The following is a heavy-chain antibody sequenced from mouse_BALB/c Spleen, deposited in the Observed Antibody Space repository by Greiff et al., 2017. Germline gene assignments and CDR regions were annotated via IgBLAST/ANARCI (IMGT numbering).Heavy chain of an antibody. CDR3: ARAGGGNYGYYAMDY. CDR2: ISYSGST. J-gene: IGHJ4*01. CDR1: GYSITSDYA. D-gene: IGHD2-1*01. V-gene: IGHV3-2*02. Sequence: EAKLMESGPGLVKPSQSLSLTCTVTGYSITSDYAWNWIRQFPGNKLEWMGYISYSGSTSYNPSLKSRISITRDTSKNQFFLQLNSVTTEDTATYYCARAGGGNYGYYAMDYWGQGTSVTVSS.